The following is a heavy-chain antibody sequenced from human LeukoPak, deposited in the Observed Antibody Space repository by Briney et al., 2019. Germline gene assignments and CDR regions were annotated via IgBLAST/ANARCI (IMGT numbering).Heavy chain of an antibody. D-gene: IGHD5-18*01. CDR3: AREDTAMVTDAFDI. V-gene: IGHV4-59*01. J-gene: IGHJ3*02. Sequence: RASETLSLTCSVSSGFIDSYYWSWIRQPPGRGLEWMGSIYYTGSTNYSPSLRSRVTISVDTSKNQFALKLNSVTAADTAVYYCAREDTAMVTDAFDIWGQGTMVTVSS. CDR1: SGFIDSYY. CDR2: IYYTGST.